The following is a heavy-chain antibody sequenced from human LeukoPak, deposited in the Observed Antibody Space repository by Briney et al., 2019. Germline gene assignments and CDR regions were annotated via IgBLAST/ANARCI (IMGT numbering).Heavy chain of an antibody. D-gene: IGHD2-2*01. V-gene: IGHV3-30-3*01. Sequence: GGSLRLSCAASGFTFSSYAMHWVRQAPGKGLEWVAVISYDGSNKYYADSVKGRFTISRDNSKNTLYLQMNSPRAEDTAVYYCARGRLLGVPAAISEYFLAAVGPPDWGQGTLVTVSS. CDR3: ARGRLLGVPAAISEYFLAAVGPPD. CDR1: GFTFSSYA. J-gene: IGHJ4*02. CDR2: ISYDGSNK.